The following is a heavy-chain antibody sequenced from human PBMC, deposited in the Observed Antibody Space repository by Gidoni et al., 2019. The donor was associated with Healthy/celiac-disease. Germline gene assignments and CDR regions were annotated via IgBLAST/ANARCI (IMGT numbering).Heavy chain of an antibody. J-gene: IGHJ6*02. CDR2: IIPIFGTA. V-gene: IGHV1-69*01. D-gene: IGHD6-13*01. Sequence: QGQLVQSGAEVKKPGSSVKVSCKASGGTFSSYAIRGVRQAPGQGLEWMGGIIPIFGTANYAQKFQGRVTITADESTSTAYMELSSLRSEDTAVYYCARDRKQQLVGGLYYYYYGMDVWGQGTTVTVSS. CDR3: ARDRKQQLVGGLYYYYYGMDV. CDR1: GGTFSSYA.